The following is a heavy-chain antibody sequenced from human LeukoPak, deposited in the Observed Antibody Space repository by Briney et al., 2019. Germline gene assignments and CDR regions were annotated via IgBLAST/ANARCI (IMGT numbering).Heavy chain of an antibody. D-gene: IGHD6-25*01. CDR1: GFTFSSYA. CDR2: ISYDGSNK. CDR3: AAAATFDY. J-gene: IGHJ4*02. V-gene: IGHV3-30*04. Sequence: GGSLRLSCAASGFTFSSYAMHWVRQAPDKGLEWVAVISYDGSNKYYADSVKGRFTISRDNSKNTLYLQMNSLRAEDTAVYYCAAAATFDYWGQGTLVTVSS.